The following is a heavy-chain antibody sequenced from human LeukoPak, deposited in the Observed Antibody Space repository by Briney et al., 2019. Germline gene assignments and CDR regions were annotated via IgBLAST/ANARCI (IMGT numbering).Heavy chain of an antibody. CDR2: IYYSGST. CDR3: AREYYYDSSGYYSV. Sequence: PSETLSLTCTVSVGSISSGGYYWSWIRQHPGKGLEWIGYIYYSGSTYYNPSLKSRVTISVDTSKNQFSLKLSSVTAADTAVYYCAREYYYDSSGYYSVWGQGTLVTVSS. CDR1: VGSISSGGYY. D-gene: IGHD3-22*01. V-gene: IGHV4-31*03. J-gene: IGHJ4*02.